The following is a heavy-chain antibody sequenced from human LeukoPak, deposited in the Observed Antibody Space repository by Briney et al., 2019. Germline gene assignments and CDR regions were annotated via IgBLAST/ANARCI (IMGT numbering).Heavy chain of an antibody. CDR3: ARARLTDYVWGRRTFDI. Sequence: GGSLRLSCAVSGFTFSSYEMNWVRQAPGKGLEWASYISSSGSTIYYADSVKGRFTISRDNAKKSLYLQMNSLRAEDTAVHYCARARLTDYVWGRRTFDIWGQGTMVTISS. D-gene: IGHD3-16*01. CDR2: ISSSGSTI. V-gene: IGHV3-48*03. J-gene: IGHJ3*02. CDR1: GFTFSSYE.